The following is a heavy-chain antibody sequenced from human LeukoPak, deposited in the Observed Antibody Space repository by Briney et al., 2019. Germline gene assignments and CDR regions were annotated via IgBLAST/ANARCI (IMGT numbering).Heavy chain of an antibody. CDR3: ARGCRGILRFLEWFPRGGNWFDP. D-gene: IGHD3-3*01. CDR2: IYSGGST. J-gene: IGHJ5*02. Sequence: GGSLRLSCAASGFTVSSNYMSWVRQAPGKGLEWVSVIYSGGSTYYADSVKGRFTISRDNSKNTLYLQMNSLRVEDTAVYYCARGCRGILRFLEWFPRGGNWFDPWGQGTLVTVSS. CDR1: GFTVSSNY. V-gene: IGHV3-53*01.